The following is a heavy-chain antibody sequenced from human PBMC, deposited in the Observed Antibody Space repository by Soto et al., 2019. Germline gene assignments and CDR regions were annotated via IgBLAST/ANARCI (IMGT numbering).Heavy chain of an antibody. D-gene: IGHD3-10*01. CDR2: ISYDGSNK. J-gene: IGHJ4*02. V-gene: IGHV3-30-3*01. Sequence: QVQLVESGGGVVQPGRSLRLSCAASGFTFSSYAMHWVRQAPGKGLGWVAVISYDGSNKYYADSVKGRFTISRDNSKNTRYRQMNSLRAEDTAVYYCARDYDTGSGGFDDWGQGTLVTVSS. CDR1: GFTFSSYA. CDR3: ARDYDTGSGGFDD.